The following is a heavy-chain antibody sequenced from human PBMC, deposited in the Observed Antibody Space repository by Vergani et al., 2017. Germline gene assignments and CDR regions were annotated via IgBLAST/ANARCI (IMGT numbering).Heavy chain of an antibody. D-gene: IGHD3-22*01. CDR3: AKDAPSSGYYYARLDSIEGWFDP. Sequence: EVQLVESGGGLVQPGGSLRLSCAASGFTFSSYAMSWVRQAPGKGLEWVSAISGSGGSTYYADSVKGRFTISRDNSKNTLYLQMNSLRAEATAVYYCAKDAPSSGYYYARLDSIEGWFDPWGQGTLVTVSS. CDR2: ISGSGGST. J-gene: IGHJ5*02. V-gene: IGHV3-23*04. CDR1: GFTFSSYA.